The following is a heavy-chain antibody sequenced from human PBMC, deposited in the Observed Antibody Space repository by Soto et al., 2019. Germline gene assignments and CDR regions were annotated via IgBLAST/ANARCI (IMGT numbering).Heavy chain of an antibody. V-gene: IGHV1-8*01. CDR2: MNPNSGNT. D-gene: IGHD5-18*01. CDR1: GYTFTSYD. J-gene: IGHJ6*02. Sequence: GASVKVSCEASGYTFTSYDINWVRQATGEGLEWMGWMNPNSGNTGYAQKFQGRVTMTRNTSISTAYMELSSLRSEDTAVYYCARSHLRGYSYGFGAYYYYGMDVWGQGTTVTVSS. CDR3: ARSHLRGYSYGFGAYYYYGMDV.